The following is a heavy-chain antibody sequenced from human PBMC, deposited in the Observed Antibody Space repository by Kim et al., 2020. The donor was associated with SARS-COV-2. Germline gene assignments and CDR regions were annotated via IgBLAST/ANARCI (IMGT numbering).Heavy chain of an antibody. D-gene: IGHD3-22*01. CDR2: IYHNGVT. J-gene: IGHJ5*02. CDR1: GDSISNYF. CDR3: ARGVHDSSGHYVWFDP. Sequence: SETLSLTCTVFGDSISNYFSGWIRQPPGKGLEFIGHIYHNGVTTYNPSLKSRVTISIDTSKTQFSLRLSSVTAADTAFYYCARGVHDSSGHYVWFDPWG. V-gene: IGHV4-59*01.